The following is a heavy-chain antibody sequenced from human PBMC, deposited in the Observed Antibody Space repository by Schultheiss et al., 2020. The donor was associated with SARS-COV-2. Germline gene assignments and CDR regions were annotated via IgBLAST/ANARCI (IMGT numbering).Heavy chain of an antibody. J-gene: IGHJ4*02. D-gene: IGHD5-24*01. CDR3: AKEGEEMGTS. V-gene: IGHV3-7*03. Sequence: GGSLRLSCAASGFTFRNYWMDWVRQAPGNGLEWVANIKQDGTVKHYVDSVRGRFIISRDNARNSLDLQMNSLRVDDTAVYYCAKEGEEMGTSWGQGTLVTVSS. CDR2: IKQDGTVK. CDR1: GFTFRNYW.